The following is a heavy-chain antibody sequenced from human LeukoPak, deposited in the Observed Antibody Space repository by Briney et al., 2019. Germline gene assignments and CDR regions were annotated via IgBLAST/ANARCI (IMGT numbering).Heavy chain of an antibody. Sequence: PGGSLRLSCAASGFTFDNYAMSWVRQAPGKGLEWVSGVSGSGINIYYAGSVKGRFTISRDNSKNTLYLQMNSLRAEDTAVYYCAKVGEISCPNCDYFDYWGQGTLVSVSS. CDR3: AKVGEISCPNCDYFDY. D-gene: IGHD2-2*01. V-gene: IGHV3-23*01. CDR1: GFTFDNYA. CDR2: VSGSGINI. J-gene: IGHJ4*02.